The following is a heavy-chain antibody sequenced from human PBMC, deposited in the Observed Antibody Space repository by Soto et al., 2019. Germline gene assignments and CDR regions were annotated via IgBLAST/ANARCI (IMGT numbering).Heavy chain of an antibody. CDR1: GDSVSSNSSA. J-gene: IGHJ4*02. CDR2: TYYRSKWYN. V-gene: IGHV6-1*01. CDR3: ARGAYRYGRPCDY. Sequence: QVQLQQSGPGLVKPSQTLSLTCAISGDSVSSNSSAWNWIRQSPSRGLEWLGRTYYRSKWYNEYAVSVQSRITIDPDTSKNQFSLQLNSVTTEDTVAYYCARGAYRYGRPCDYWGQGTLVTVYS. D-gene: IGHD5-18*01.